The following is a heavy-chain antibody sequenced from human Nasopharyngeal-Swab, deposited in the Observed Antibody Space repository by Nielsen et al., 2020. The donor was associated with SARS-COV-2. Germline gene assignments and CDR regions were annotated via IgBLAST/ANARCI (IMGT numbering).Heavy chain of an antibody. CDR2: IWYDGSNK. CDR1: GFTFSSYG. Sequence: GESLKISCAASGFTFSSYGMHWVRQAPGKGLEWVAVIWYDGSNKYYADSVKGRFTISRDNSKNTLYLQMNSLRAEDTAVYYCARGYIITKTDYYFDYWGQGTLVTVSS. CDR3: ARGYIITKTDYYFDY. D-gene: IGHD3-10*01. J-gene: IGHJ4*02. V-gene: IGHV3-33*01.